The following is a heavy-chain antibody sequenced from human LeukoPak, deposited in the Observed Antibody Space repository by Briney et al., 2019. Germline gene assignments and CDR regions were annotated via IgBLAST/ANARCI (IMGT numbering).Heavy chain of an antibody. J-gene: IGHJ6*04. CDR3: AELGITMIGGV. CDR1: GFTFSSYA. V-gene: IGHV3-30*02. CDR2: IRNDGSNK. D-gene: IGHD3-10*02. Sequence: HSGGSLRLSCAASGFTFSSYAMHWVRQAPGKGLEWVTFIRNDGSNKYYAGSVKGRFTISRDNAKNSLYLQMNSLRGEDTAVYYCAELGITMIGGVWGKGTTVTISS.